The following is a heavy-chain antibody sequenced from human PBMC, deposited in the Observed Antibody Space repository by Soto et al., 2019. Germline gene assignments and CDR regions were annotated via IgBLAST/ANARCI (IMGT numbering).Heavy chain of an antibody. CDR2: INHSGST. J-gene: IGHJ6*03. V-gene: IGHV4-34*01. Sequence: PTETLSLTCPVYAGSFSGDYWSRIRQPPGKGLEWIGEINHSGSTNYNPSFTSRVTISVDTSKNQFSLQLSSVTSADTAVYYCVRSPRRYYYYCYMEVWHKGTTVTVSS. CDR1: AGSFSGDY. CDR3: VRSPRRYYYYCYMEV.